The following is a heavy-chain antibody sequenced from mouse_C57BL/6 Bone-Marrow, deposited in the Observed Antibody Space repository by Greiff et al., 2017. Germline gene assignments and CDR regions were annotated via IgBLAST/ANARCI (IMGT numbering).Heavy chain of an antibody. V-gene: IGHV2-3*01. CDR3: AKKGITTVVRMDY. Sequence: VMLVESGPGLVAPSQSLSITCTVSGFSLTSYGVSWDRQPPGKGLEWLGVIWGDGSTNYHSALIFRLSISKDNYKSQVFLKLNSRQTYDKATYYCAKKGITTVVRMDYWGQGTSVTVSS. CDR2: IWGDGST. CDR1: GFSLTSYG. D-gene: IGHD1-1*01. J-gene: IGHJ4*01.